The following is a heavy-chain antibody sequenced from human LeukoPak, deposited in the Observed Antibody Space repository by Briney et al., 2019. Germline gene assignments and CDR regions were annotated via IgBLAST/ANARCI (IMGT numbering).Heavy chain of an antibody. CDR1: GGSISISSYY. CDR2: IYYSGST. J-gene: IGHJ3*02. CDR3: ARGSGSYYIWDAFDI. D-gene: IGHD1-26*01. Sequence: SETLSLTCTVSGGSISISSYYSGWIRQPPGKGLEWIASIYYSGSTYYNPSLKSRVTISVDTSKNQFSLKLSSVTAADTAVYYCARGSGSYYIWDAFDIWGQGTMVTVSS. V-gene: IGHV4-39*01.